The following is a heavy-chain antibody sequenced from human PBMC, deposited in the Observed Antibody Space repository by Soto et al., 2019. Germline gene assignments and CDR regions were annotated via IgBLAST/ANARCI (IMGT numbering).Heavy chain of an antibody. Sequence: EVQLLESGGGLVQPGGSLRLSCAASGFTFSSYAMSWVRQAPGKGLEWVSAISGSGGSTYYADSVKGRFTISRDNSKNPLYRQMNSLRAEDTAVYYCAKGGQQLGGGYFDYWGQGTLVTVSS. D-gene: IGHD6-13*01. CDR2: ISGSGGST. CDR1: GFTFSSYA. CDR3: AKGGQQLGGGYFDY. V-gene: IGHV3-23*01. J-gene: IGHJ4*02.